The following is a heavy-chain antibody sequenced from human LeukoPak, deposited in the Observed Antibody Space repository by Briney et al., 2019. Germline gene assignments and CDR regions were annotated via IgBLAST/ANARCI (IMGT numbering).Heavy chain of an antibody. V-gene: IGHV1-69*01. J-gene: IGHJ4*02. D-gene: IGHD5-24*01. Sequence: SVKVSCKASGGTFSSYAISWVRQAPGQGLEWMGGIIPIFGTANYAQKFQGRVTITADESPSTDYIDMSSLRSEDTAVYYCAGEGDGYQYYFDYWGQGTLVTVST. CDR3: AGEGDGYQYYFDY. CDR2: IIPIFGTA. CDR1: GGTFSSYA.